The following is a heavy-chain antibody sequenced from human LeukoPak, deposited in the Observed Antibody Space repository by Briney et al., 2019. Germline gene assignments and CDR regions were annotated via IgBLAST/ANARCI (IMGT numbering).Heavy chain of an antibody. D-gene: IGHD1-1*01. J-gene: IGHJ3*02. Sequence: SETLSLTCTVSGGSISSYYWSWIRQPPGKGLEWIGYIYYSGSTNYNPSLMSRVTISVDTSKNQFSLKLSSVTAADTAVYYCASSRSERPFDIWGQGTMVTVSS. V-gene: IGHV4-59*08. CDR1: GGSISSYY. CDR3: ASSRSERPFDI. CDR2: IYYSGST.